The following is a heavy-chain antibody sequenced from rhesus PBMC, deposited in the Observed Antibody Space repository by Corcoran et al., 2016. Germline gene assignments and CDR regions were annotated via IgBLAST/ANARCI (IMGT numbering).Heavy chain of an antibody. V-gene: IGHV4-122*02. CDR1: GGSISSGYYY. CDR2: ITYSGST. D-gene: IGHD3-9*01. J-gene: IGHJ4*01. Sequence: QVQLQESGPGLVKPSETLSLTCAVSGGSISSGYYYWSWIRQPPGKGLEWIGYITYSGSTSYNPSLKSRVPISRDTSKNQFSLKLSSVTAADTAVYYCASLYGYYFDYWGQGVLVTVSS. CDR3: ASLYGYYFDY.